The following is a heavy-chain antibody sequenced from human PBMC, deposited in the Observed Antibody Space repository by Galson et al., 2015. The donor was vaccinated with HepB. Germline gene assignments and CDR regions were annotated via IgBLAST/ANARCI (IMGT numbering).Heavy chain of an antibody. D-gene: IGHD3-3*01. Sequence: SLRLSCAASGFTFSSYTMSWVRQAPGKGLEWVSGISGSGDSTYYADSVKGRFTISRDNSKNTLYLQMNSLRAEDTAVYYCAKDRLRFLEWLYFDYWGQGTLVTVSS. CDR3: AKDRLRFLEWLYFDY. V-gene: IGHV3-23*01. J-gene: IGHJ4*02. CDR1: GFTFSSYT. CDR2: ISGSGDST.